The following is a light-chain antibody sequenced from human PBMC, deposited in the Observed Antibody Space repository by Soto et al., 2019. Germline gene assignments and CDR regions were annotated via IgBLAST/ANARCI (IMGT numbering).Light chain of an antibody. J-gene: IGKJ5*01. CDR1: QSVTNT. CDR3: QQRINWPPIT. CDR2: CAC. Sequence: EMAMTQSPATLSVSPGERATLSCRASQSVTNTLAWDQQKPGQAPRLLIYCACNKATGIPARFSVSGSGTDFTLTISILEPEYFAVYYCQQRINWPPITFSQATRLEIK. V-gene: IGKV3-11*01.